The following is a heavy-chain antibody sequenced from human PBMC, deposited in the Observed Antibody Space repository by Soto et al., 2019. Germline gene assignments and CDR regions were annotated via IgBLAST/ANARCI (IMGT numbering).Heavy chain of an antibody. Sequence: VXLMLYWKTSGNTVTIHRFSWVRQDTGQGLEWMGWISGFNGQTNYALKFQGRVTLTTDTSTSTAYMELRSLRSDDTAVDFCARVDPRGVAVVLDYCGQGTRVTVSS. V-gene: IGHV1-18*01. CDR1: GNTVTIHR. CDR2: ISGFNGQT. CDR3: ARVDPRGVAVVLDY. J-gene: IGHJ4*02. D-gene: IGHD3-22*01.